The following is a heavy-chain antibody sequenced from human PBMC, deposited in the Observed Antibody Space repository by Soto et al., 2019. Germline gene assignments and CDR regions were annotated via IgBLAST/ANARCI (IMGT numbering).Heavy chain of an antibody. CDR1: GFTLSDYF. CDR3: ARIQLAAYAFDI. J-gene: IGHJ3*02. V-gene: IGHV3-11*06. Sequence: QVQLVESGGGMVKPGGSLRLSCAASGFTLSDYFMAWVRQSPRQGLEWISSSSNSGGYITYADSVRGRFTISRDNAKISNYLQRNSMRAEDSAVYYCARIQLAAYAFDIWGQGALVTVSS. D-gene: IGHD6-25*01. CDR2: SSNSGGYI.